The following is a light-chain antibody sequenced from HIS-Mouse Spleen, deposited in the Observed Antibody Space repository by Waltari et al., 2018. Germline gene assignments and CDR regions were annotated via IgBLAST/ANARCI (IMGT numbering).Light chain of an antibody. Sequence: QSALTQPASVSGSPGQSITISCTATSRDVGSYYLVPCYQQHPGKAPKLMIYEGSKRPSGVSNRFSGSKSGNTASLTISGLQAEDEADYYCCSYAGSSTQVFGGGTKLTVL. CDR1: SRDVGSYYL. CDR2: EGS. CDR3: CSYAGSSTQV. V-gene: IGLV2-23*01. J-gene: IGLJ3*02.